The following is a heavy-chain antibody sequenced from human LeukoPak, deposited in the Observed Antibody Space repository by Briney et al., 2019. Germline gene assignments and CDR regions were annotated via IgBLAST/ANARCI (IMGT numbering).Heavy chain of an antibody. V-gene: IGHV3-43D*03. CDR3: AKGRGGSGWYAEY. CDR1: GFTFDDSV. CDR2: INWDGAST. Sequence: SGGVVVQPGGSLRLSCAASGFTFDDSVMHWVRQAPGKALEWVSLINWDGASTYYADSVKGRFTISRDNSKDSLYLQMNSLRPEDTAWYYCAKGRGGSGWYAEYWGQGTLVTVSS. J-gene: IGHJ4*02. D-gene: IGHD6-19*01.